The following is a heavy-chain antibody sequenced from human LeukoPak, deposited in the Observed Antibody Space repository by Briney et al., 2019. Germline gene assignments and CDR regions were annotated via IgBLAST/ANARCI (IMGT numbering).Heavy chain of an antibody. CDR3: ARGDSILRYFDWSPALVFDY. J-gene: IGHJ4*02. D-gene: IGHD3-9*01. CDR1: GASISSYY. Sequence: SETLSLTCTVSGASISSYYWSWIRQPPGKGLEWIASRHYRGTTNYNPSLESRVTISVDTSRKQFSLKLSSVTAADTAVYYCARGDSILRYFDWSPALVFDYWGQGTLVTVSS. CDR2: RHYRGTT. V-gene: IGHV4-59*01.